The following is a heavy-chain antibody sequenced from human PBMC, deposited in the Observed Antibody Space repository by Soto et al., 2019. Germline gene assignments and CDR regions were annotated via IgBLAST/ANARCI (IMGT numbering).Heavy chain of an antibody. J-gene: IGHJ4*02. Sequence: VQLVESGGGVVQPGRSLRLSCAASGFTFSDYARHWVRQAPGKGLEWVAVVSHDGRNTHYADSVKGRFTISRDSSKNTVSLXMXXXXAEDTXVXYXAKGGRQWLVTSDFNYWGQGALVTVSS. CDR2: VSHDGRNT. CDR3: AKGGRQWLVTSDFNY. D-gene: IGHD6-19*01. V-gene: IGHV3-30*18. CDR1: GFTFSDYA.